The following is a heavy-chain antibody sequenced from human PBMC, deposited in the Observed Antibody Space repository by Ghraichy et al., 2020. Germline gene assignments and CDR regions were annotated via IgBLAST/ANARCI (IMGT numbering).Heavy chain of an antibody. V-gene: IGHV3-23*01. Sequence: LSLTCAASGFTFTNYVMTWVRQAPGKGLEWVSGLSFSGGSTYYADSVKGRFTISRDNSKNTLYLQMNSLRAEDTAVYYCAKEGPLKPGYCTSSCYLDDWGQGTLVTVSS. CDR1: GFTFTNYV. D-gene: IGHD6-13*01. CDR2: LSFSGGST. CDR3: AKEGPLKPGYCTSSCYLDD. J-gene: IGHJ4*02.